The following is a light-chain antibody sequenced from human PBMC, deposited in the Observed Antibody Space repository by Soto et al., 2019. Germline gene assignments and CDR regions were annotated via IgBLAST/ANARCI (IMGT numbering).Light chain of an antibody. CDR2: KAS. CDR3: KQYNSYST. Sequence: DIQMTQSPSTLSASVGDRVTVTCRASQSIGSWLAWYQQRPGKAPKLLIYKASSLESGVPSRFSGSGSATEFPPTIGSLQGDDFATYCCKQYNSYSTFGQGAKVDIK. CDR1: QSIGSW. V-gene: IGKV1-5*03. J-gene: IGKJ1*01.